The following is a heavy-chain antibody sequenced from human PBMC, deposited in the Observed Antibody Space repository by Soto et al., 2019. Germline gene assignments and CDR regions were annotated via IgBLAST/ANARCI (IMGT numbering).Heavy chain of an antibody. CDR1: GFTFGDYA. V-gene: IGHV3-49*03. Sequence: GGSLRLSCTASGFTFGDYAMSWFRQAPGKGLEWVGFIRSKAYGGTTEYAASVKGRFTISRDDSKSIAYLQMNSLKTEDTAVYYCTRDSPHRRFDYWGQGTLVTVSS. CDR2: IRSKAYGGTT. CDR3: TRDSPHRRFDY. J-gene: IGHJ4*02.